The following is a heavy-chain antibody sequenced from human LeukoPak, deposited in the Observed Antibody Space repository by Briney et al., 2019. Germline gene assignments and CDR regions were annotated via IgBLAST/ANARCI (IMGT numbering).Heavy chain of an antibody. D-gene: IGHD4-23*01. J-gene: IGHJ4*02. CDR3: ARDYPVISAPGASDF. V-gene: IGHV1-18*01. Sequence: GASVKVSCKASGYIFTSYGISWVRQAPGQGLEWMGWISVYSGDTTYAQKLQGRVTLTTDTSTTTAYMELRSLRYDDTAVYYCARDYPVISAPGASDFWGQETLVTVSS. CDR2: ISVYSGDT. CDR1: GYIFTSYG.